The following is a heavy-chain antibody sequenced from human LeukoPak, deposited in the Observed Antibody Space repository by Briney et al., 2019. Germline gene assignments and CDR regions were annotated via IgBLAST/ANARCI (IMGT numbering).Heavy chain of an antibody. D-gene: IGHD3-3*01. CDR2: IIPILGIA. J-gene: IGHJ4*02. CDR1: GGTFSSYA. Sequence: ASVKVSCKASGGTFSSYAISWVRQAPGQGLEWMGRIIPILGIANYAQKFQGRVTITADKSTSTAYMELSSLRSEDTAVYYCARHEDFWSGPYHFDYWGQGILVTVSS. V-gene: IGHV1-69*04. CDR3: ARHEDFWSGPYHFDY.